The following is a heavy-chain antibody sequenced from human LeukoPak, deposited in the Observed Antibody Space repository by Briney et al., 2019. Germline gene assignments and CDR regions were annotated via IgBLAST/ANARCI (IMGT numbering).Heavy chain of an antibody. Sequence: SETLSLTCTVSGGSISSYYWSWIRQPAGKGLEWIGRISTSGTTNYNPSLKSRVTMSVDTSKNQFSLRLSSVTAADTAVYYCAKEGRGSTPGYWGQGILVTVSS. D-gene: IGHD2-15*01. J-gene: IGHJ4*02. CDR2: ISTSGTT. CDR3: AKEGRGSTPGY. V-gene: IGHV4-4*07. CDR1: GGSISSYY.